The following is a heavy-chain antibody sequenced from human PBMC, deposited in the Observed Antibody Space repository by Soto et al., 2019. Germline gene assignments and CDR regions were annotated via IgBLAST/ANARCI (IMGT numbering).Heavy chain of an antibody. CDR1: GYSFTNYG. D-gene: IGHD6-19*01. J-gene: IGHJ6*03. CDR3: ARDRGVAPPVAGNTHYYYYMDV. Sequence: QDQLVQSGVEVKKPGASVKVSCKASGYSFTNYGITWVRQAPGQGFEWMGWISAYNGNTNYAQKCQGGVTMTTDASTSTAYLELRSLRSDDTAVYYCARDRGVAPPVAGNTHYYYYMDVWGKGTTVTVSS. V-gene: IGHV1-18*01. CDR2: ISAYNGNT.